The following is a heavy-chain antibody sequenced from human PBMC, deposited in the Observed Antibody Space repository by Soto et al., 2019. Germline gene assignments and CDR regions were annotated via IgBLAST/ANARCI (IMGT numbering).Heavy chain of an antibody. V-gene: IGHV4-30-2*01. CDR1: GASITFGGYS. J-gene: IGHJ4*02. CDR2: INHLETT. Sequence: SETLSLTCTVSGASITFGGYSWSWIRQTPGKGLEWIGYINHLETTFYNPSFESRLTLSIDRAKNQFSPKLHSMSAADRAVYFCARGGGSESFDYWGQGILVTVSS. D-gene: IGHD1-26*01. CDR3: ARGGGSESFDY.